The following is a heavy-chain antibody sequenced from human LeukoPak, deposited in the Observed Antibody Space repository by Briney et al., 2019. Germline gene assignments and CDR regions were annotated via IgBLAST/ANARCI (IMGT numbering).Heavy chain of an antibody. CDR1: GYTFISYG. V-gene: IGHV1-18*01. CDR2: ISVYNGNR. Sequence: ASVKVSCKASGYTFISYGISWVRQAPGQGLEWMGWISVYNGNRNYAQKLQGRVTMTTDASTSTAYMELRSLRSDDTAVYYCARTPIVVVITTFIGAFDIWGQGTMVTVSS. J-gene: IGHJ3*02. CDR3: ARTPIVVVITTFIGAFDI. D-gene: IGHD3-22*01.